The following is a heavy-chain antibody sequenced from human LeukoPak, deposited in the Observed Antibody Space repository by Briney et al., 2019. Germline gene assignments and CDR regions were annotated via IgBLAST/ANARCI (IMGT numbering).Heavy chain of an antibody. CDR3: AREMELRFLEWLSTNYYYYYMDV. D-gene: IGHD3-3*01. V-gene: IGHV3-30*14. CDR1: GFTFSSYA. Sequence: PGRSLRLSCAASGFTFSSYAMHWVRQAPGKGLEWVAVISYDGSNKYYADSVKGRFTISRDSAKNSLYLQMNSLRVEDTAVYYCAREMELRFLEWLSTNYYYYYMDVWGKGTTVTVSS. J-gene: IGHJ6*03. CDR2: ISYDGSNK.